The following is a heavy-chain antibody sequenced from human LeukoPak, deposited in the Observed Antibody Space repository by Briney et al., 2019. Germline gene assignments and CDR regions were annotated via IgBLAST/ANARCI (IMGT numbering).Heavy chain of an antibody. CDR2: LSPNTGHA. Sequence: WASVKVSCKVVAYAFTGYHIHWVRQAPGQGPEWVGRLSPNTGHAVYAFKFQGRVTITRDTSSSTAYMEVTRLTSGDTALYYCAKDRDGADRIILWGQGTLVAVSS. J-gene: IGHJ4*02. D-gene: IGHD5-24*01. CDR3: AKDRDGADRIIL. V-gene: IGHV1-2*06. CDR1: AYAFTGYH.